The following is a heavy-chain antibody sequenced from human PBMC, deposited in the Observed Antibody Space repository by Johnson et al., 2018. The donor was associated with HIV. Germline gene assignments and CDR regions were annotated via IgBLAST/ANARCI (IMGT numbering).Heavy chain of an antibody. D-gene: IGHD2-2*01. Sequence: EVQLVESGGGLVQPGGSLRLSCAASGFTFSNYAMHWVRQAPGKGLEYVSAISSNGGNTYYANSVRGRFIMSSDNSNNTLYLKMGRLRADDQAVYYCARERAHDKSSLDAFDIWGQGTMVTVSS. CDR2: ISSNGGNT. CDR3: ARERAHDKSSLDAFDI. V-gene: IGHV3-64*01. J-gene: IGHJ3*02. CDR1: GFTFSNYA.